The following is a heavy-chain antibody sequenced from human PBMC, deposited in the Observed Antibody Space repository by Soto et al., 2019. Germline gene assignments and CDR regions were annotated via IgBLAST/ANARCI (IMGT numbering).Heavy chain of an antibody. D-gene: IGHD3-10*01. CDR1: GGSFSGYY. CDR2: INHSGST. Sequence: QVQLQQWGAGLLKPSETLSLTCAVYGGSFSGYYWSWIRQPPGKGLEWIGEINHSGSTNYNPSLKSRVPISVDTSKTQFSLELSSVPAADTAVYYCARRATYYYGSGSPLDYWGQGTLVTVSS. V-gene: IGHV4-34*01. CDR3: ARRATYYYGSGSPLDY. J-gene: IGHJ4*02.